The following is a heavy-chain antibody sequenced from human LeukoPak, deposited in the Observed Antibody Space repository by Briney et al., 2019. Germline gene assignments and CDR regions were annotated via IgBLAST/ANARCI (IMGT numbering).Heavy chain of an antibody. V-gene: IGHV4-59*01. D-gene: IGHD3-10*01. Sequence: SSETLSLTCTVSGGSFSSYYWSWLRLPPGKGPEWLGYVYYSGSTNYNPSLKSRVTISVDTSKNQFSLKLSSVTAADTAVYYCARGRLARAPYFDYWGQGTLVIVSS. J-gene: IGHJ4*02. CDR3: ARGRLARAPYFDY. CDR2: VYYSGST. CDR1: GGSFSSYY.